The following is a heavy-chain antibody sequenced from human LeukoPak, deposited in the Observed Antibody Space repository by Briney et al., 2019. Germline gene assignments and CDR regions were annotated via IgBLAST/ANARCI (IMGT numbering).Heavy chain of an antibody. V-gene: IGHV3-48*01. Sequence: GGSLRLSCAASGFTFSSYSMNWVRQAPGKGLEWVSYISSSSSTIYYADSVKGRFTISRDNSKNTLYLQMNSLGAEDTAIYYCAKNGDRGAYCSGGSCYPYYYYNMDVWGKGTTVTISS. J-gene: IGHJ6*03. CDR2: ISSSSSTI. D-gene: IGHD2-15*01. CDR1: GFTFSSYS. CDR3: AKNGDRGAYCSGGSCYPYYYYNMDV.